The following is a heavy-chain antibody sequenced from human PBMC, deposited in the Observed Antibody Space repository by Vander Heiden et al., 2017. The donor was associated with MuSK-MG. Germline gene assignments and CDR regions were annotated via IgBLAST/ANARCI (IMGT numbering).Heavy chain of an antibody. Sequence: EVQLVESGGGLVKPGGSLRLSCAAPGVTFSSDSMNWVRQAPGKGLEGVASISSSSSYIYDADAVKGRFTISRDNAKISLYLKMNSLIAEDTAVYYCARIAAAGLYFDDWGQGTLVTVSS. V-gene: IGHV3-21*01. J-gene: IGHJ4*02. D-gene: IGHD6-13*01. CDR1: GVTFSSDS. CDR3: ARIAAAGLYFDD. CDR2: ISSSSSYI.